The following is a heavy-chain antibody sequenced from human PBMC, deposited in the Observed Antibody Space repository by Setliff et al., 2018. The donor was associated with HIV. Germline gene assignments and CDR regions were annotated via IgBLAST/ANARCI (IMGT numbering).Heavy chain of an antibody. CDR1: GGSLSGFY. J-gene: IGHJ4*02. V-gene: IGHV4-34*01. D-gene: IGHD6-19*01. Sequence: PSETLSLTCAVDGGSLSGFYCTFIRQSPGKGLEWIGEVTHSGSTTYDPSLKSRITISVDTSKNQFSLTLTSVTAADMGGYYCARGRKKTFEVAGTRYFDFWGQGTLVTVSS. CDR2: VTHSGST. CDR3: ARGRKKTFEVAGTRYFDF.